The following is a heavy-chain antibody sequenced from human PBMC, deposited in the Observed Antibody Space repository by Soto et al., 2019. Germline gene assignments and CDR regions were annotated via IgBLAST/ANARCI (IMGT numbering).Heavy chain of an antibody. CDR2: ISSSSSYI. CDR1: GFTLSDYY. D-gene: IGHD6-13*01. V-gene: IGHV3-21*01. J-gene: IGHJ6*02. Sequence: PGGSLRLSCVASGFTLSDYYVDWVRQAPGKGLEWVSSISSSSSYIYYADSVKGRFTISRDNAKNSLYLQMNSLRAEDTAVYYCARAAAEIRYYGMDVWGQGTTVTVSS. CDR3: ARAAAEIRYYGMDV.